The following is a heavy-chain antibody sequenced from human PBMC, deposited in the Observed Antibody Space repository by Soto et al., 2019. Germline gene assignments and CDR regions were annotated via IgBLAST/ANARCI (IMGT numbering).Heavy chain of an antibody. Sequence: PSETLSLTCAVYGGSFSGYYWSWIRQPPGKGLEWIGEINHSGSTNYNPSLKSRVTISVDTSKSQFSLKLSSVTAADTAVYYCARAGFYYDSSGYPLPNYYYYYGMDAWGQGTTVTVSS. CDR2: INHSGST. CDR1: GGSFSGYY. J-gene: IGHJ6*02. V-gene: IGHV4-34*01. D-gene: IGHD3-22*01. CDR3: ARAGFYYDSSGYPLPNYYYYYGMDA.